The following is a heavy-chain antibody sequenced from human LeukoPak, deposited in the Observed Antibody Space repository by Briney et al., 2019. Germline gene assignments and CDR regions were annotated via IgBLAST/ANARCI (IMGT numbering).Heavy chain of an antibody. CDR2: ISTNGGST. D-gene: IGHD3-3*01. CDR3: VKDWPRITIFGACDY. V-gene: IGHV3-64D*06. J-gene: IGHJ4*02. CDR1: GFAFSTYV. Sequence: GGSLRLSCSASGFAFSTYVMHWVRQPPGKGLQYVSSISTNGGSTYYADSVKGRFTISRDNSKNTLYLQMSSLRAEDTAVYYCVKDWPRITIFGACDYWGQGALVTVSS.